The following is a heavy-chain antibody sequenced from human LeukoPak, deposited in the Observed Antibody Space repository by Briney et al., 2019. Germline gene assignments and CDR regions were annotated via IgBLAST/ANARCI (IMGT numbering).Heavy chain of an antibody. J-gene: IGHJ4*02. Sequence: GASVKVSCKASGGTFTSYAISWVRQAPGQGLGWMGGVIPIFGTTHYARKLRGRVTLTANKSTRTAYMELSSLRSEDTAVYYCARDNDSRDPPNFDYWGQGTLVTVSS. CDR3: ARDNDSRDPPNFDY. CDR1: GGTFTSYA. D-gene: IGHD3-16*01. V-gene: IGHV1-69*06. CDR2: VIPIFGTT.